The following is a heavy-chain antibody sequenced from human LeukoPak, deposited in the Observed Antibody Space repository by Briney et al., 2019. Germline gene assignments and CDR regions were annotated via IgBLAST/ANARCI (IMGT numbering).Heavy chain of an antibody. V-gene: IGHV3-23*01. CDR2: ISGSGGST. D-gene: IGHD3-16*02. CDR1: GFTFSSYA. J-gene: IGHJ4*02. CDR3: AKADRRGIMITFGGVIVIGFDY. Sequence: GGSLRLSCAASGFTFSSYAMSWVRQAPGKGREWVSAISGSGGSTYYADSVQGRFTISRDNSKNTLYLQMHSLRAEDTAVYYCAKADRRGIMITFGGVIVIGFDYWGQGTLVTVSS.